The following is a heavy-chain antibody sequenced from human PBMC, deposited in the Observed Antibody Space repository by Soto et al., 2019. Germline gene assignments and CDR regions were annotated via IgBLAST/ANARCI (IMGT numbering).Heavy chain of an antibody. Sequence: QVQLVQSGAEVKKPGSSVKVSCKSSGGTYSPYTINWVRQAPGQGLEWMGRIIPFLGVTNDGLKFQARVTITADKATNTAYMELRGMRFEDTAVYYCARDWESSVSTWSFGGFWGRGTLVTVSS. CDR2: IIPFLGVT. D-gene: IGHD3-16*01. V-gene: IGHV1-69*08. CDR3: ARDWESSVSTWSFGGF. J-gene: IGHJ4*02. CDR1: GGTYSPYT.